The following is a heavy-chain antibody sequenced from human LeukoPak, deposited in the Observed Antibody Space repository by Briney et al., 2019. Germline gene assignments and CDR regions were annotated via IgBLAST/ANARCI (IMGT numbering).Heavy chain of an antibody. J-gene: IGHJ4*02. CDR3: ARGLFGVRDY. Sequence: PSETLSLTCAVYGGSFSGYYWSWIRQPPGKGLEWIGEINHSGSTNYNPPLKSRVTISVDTSKNQFSLKLSSVTAADTAVYYCARGLFGVRDYWGQGTLVTVSS. CDR2: INHSGST. V-gene: IGHV4-34*01. D-gene: IGHD3-3*01. CDR1: GGSFSGYY.